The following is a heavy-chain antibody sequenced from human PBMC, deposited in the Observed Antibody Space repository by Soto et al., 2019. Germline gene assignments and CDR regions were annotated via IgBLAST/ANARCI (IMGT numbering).Heavy chain of an antibody. CDR1: GGSFSGYY. J-gene: IGHJ6*02. CDR2: INHSGST. V-gene: IGHV4-34*01. D-gene: IGHD3-3*01. CDR3: ARRRVLYYDFWSGYHYGMDV. Sequence: PSETLSPTCAVYGGSFSGYYWSWIRQPPGKGLEWIGEINHSGSTNYNPSLKSRVTISVDTSKNQFSLKLSSVTAADTAVYYCARRRVLYYDFWSGYHYGMDVWGQGTTVT.